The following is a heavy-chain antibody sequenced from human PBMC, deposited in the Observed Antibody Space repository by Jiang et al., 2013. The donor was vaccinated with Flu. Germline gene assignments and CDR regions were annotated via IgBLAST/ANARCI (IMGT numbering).Heavy chain of an antibody. CDR1: A. CDR3: ARGREGATGDWFDP. J-gene: IGHJ5*02. V-gene: IGHV6-1*01. CDR2: TFYRSKWFN. D-gene: IGHD1-26*01. Sequence: AWNWIRQSPSRGLEWLGRTFYRSKWFNDYAVSVKSRITINPDTSKNQFSLQLNSVTPEDTAVYYCARGREGATGDWFDPWGQGTLVTVSS.